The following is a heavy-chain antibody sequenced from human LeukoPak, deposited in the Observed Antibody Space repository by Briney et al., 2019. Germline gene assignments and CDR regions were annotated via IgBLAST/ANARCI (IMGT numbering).Heavy chain of an antibody. J-gene: IGHJ5*02. CDR1: GGSISSTSY. D-gene: IGHD2-2*01. V-gene: IGHV4-39*01. CDR3: ARQEVGAGYCSSTSCAEPHWFDP. Sequence: SETLSLTCIVSGGSISSTSYWGWIRQPPGKGLEWIGTILYSGTTFYTPSLKSRVTISADTSQNQFSLKLNSVTAADTAVYYCARQEVGAGYCSSTSCAEPHWFDPWGQGTLVTVSS. CDR2: ILYSGTT.